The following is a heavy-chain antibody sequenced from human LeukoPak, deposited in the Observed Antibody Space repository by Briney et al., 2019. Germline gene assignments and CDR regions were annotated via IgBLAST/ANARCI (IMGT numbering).Heavy chain of an antibody. J-gene: IGHJ4*02. CDR1: GFTFNTFG. V-gene: IGHV3-33*03. D-gene: IGHD3/OR15-3a*01. Sequence: PGRSLRLSCAASGFTFNTFGMNWVRQAPGKGLEWVAVIWYDGSNKYYADSVKGRFTISRDNSKSTLYLLMNSLRAEDTAVYSCASGLVGGSFDYWGQGTLVTVFS. CDR2: IWYDGSNK. CDR3: ASGLVGGSFDY.